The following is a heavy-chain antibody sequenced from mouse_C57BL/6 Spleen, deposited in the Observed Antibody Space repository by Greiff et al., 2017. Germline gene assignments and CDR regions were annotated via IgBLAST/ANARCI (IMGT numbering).Heavy chain of an antibody. V-gene: IGHV10-1*01. CDR1: GFSFNTYA. CDR2: IRSKSNNYAT. J-gene: IGHJ4*01. D-gene: IGHD4-1*01. CDR3: VRHEGANWGYYYAMDY. Sequence: EVQVVESGGGLVQPKGSLKLSCAASGFSFNTYAMNWVRQAPGKGLEWVARIRSKSNNYATYYADSVKDRFTISRDDSESMLYLQMNNLKTEDTAMYYCVRHEGANWGYYYAMDYWGQGTSVTVSS.